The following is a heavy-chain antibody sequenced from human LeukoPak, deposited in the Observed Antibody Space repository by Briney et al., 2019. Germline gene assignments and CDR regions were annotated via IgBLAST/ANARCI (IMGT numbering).Heavy chain of an antibody. CDR3: AKDQSDTAMVTGTLDY. Sequence: GGSLRLSCAASGFTFSSYGMHWVRQAPGKGLEWVAVISYDGSNKYCADSVKGRFTISRDNSKNTLYLQMNSLRAEDTAVYYCAKDQSDTAMVTGTLDYWGQGTLVTVSS. V-gene: IGHV3-30*18. D-gene: IGHD5-18*01. J-gene: IGHJ4*02. CDR2: ISYDGSNK. CDR1: GFTFSSYG.